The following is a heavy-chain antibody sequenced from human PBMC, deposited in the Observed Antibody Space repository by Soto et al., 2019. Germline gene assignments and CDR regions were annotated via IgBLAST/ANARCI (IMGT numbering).Heavy chain of an antibody. V-gene: IGHV6-1*01. D-gene: IGHD2-2*02. J-gene: IGHJ3*02. CDR2: TYYRSKFYN. Sequence: PSQTLSLYVYSSGDVVSSNRAAWNWKRQSPWRGLEWLVSTYYRSKFYNDYAVSWKSLITIDPDTSHNQVSLQLNSVTPEDTAVIYDASSLYRDHAAFDIWGQGTMVTVSS. CDR3: ASSLYRDHAAFDI. CDR1: GDVVSSNRAA.